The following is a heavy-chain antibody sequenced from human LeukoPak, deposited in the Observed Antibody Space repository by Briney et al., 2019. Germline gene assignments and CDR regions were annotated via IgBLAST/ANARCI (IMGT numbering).Heavy chain of an antibody. CDR2: IITIGDST. Sequence: GGSLRLSCAASGFTFSSYAMSWVRQAPGKGLEWVSGIITIGDSTYYADSVKGRFTISGDNSKSTLYLQMNSLRADDTAIYYCAKDYGNGWFYFDYWGQGTLVTVSS. J-gene: IGHJ4*02. CDR3: AKDYGNGWFYFDY. V-gene: IGHV3-23*01. CDR1: GFTFSSYA. D-gene: IGHD6-19*01.